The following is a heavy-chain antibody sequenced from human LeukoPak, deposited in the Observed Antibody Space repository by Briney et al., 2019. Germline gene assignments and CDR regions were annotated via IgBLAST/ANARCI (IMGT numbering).Heavy chain of an antibody. CDR1: GYTFTGYY. Sequence: ASLKVSCKASGYTFTGYYIHWVRQAPGQGLEWMGWINPNSGGTNYAQKFQGRVTMTRDTSISTAYMELSRLRSDDTALYYCAPGGSIAVTDQFYFDYWGQGTLVTVSS. J-gene: IGHJ4*02. V-gene: IGHV1-2*02. CDR3: APGGSIAVTDQFYFDY. D-gene: IGHD6-19*01. CDR2: INPNSGGT.